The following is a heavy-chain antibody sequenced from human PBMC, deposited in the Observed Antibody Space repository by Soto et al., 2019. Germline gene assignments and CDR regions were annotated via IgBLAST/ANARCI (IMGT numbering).Heavy chain of an antibody. CDR1: GYSFSLYW. CDR2: MYPDDSDV. CDR3: ATAYVYDFENSNYYRDAFDI. J-gene: IGHJ3*02. D-gene: IGHD3-22*01. Sequence: SLKISFKASGYSFSLYWIGWVRQMPGKGLEWMAIMYPDDSDVRYSPSFEAHVTISADKSTSTAFLQWSSLKASDTAMYYCATAYVYDFENSNYYRDAFDIWGQGTLVTVSS. V-gene: IGHV5-51*01.